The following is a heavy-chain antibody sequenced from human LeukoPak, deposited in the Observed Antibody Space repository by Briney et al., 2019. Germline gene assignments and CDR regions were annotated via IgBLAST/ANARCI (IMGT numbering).Heavy chain of an antibody. CDR1: GFTFSSYG. D-gene: IGHD2-8*01. V-gene: IGHV3-33*01. CDR3: ARGPERTGVGTRYYYDMDV. J-gene: IGHJ6*02. CDR2: IWYDGSKK. Sequence: QPGGSLRLSCAASGFTFSSYGMHWVRQTPGKGLEWVAVIWYDGSKKYYADSVKGRFTISRDNSKNTLYVQMNSLRAEDTAVYYCARGPERTGVGTRYYYDMDVWGQGTTVTVSS.